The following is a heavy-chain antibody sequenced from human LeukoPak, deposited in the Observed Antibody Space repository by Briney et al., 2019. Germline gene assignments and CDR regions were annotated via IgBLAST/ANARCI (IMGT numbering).Heavy chain of an antibody. V-gene: IGHV4-30-4*01. Sequence: AQTLSLICTVSGGSISSGDFYWSWIRQPPGKGLEWIGYIYYSGSTYYNPSLKSRVTISVDTSKNQFSLKLSSVTAADTAVYYCASFYQAYYFDYWGQGTLVTVSS. CDR1: GGSISSGDFY. CDR2: IYYSGST. D-gene: IGHD2-21*01. CDR3: ASFYQAYYFDY. J-gene: IGHJ4*02.